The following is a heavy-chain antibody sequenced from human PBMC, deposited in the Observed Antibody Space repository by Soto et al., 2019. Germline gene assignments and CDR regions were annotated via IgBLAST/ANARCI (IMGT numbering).Heavy chain of an antibody. J-gene: IGHJ6*02. D-gene: IGHD1-26*01. V-gene: IGHV1-2*02. CDR3: AKGGAIVAAGTRVYLYNAMDV. CDR2: INPNSGDT. CDR1: GYTFTGYY. Sequence: WASVKVSCKASGYTFTGYYVHWVRQAPGQGLEWMGWINPNSGDTYLAQRFQGRVTMNRDTSIGTAYMELRGLTSDDTAEYYCAKGGAIVAAGTRVYLYNAMDVWGQGXTVTVYS.